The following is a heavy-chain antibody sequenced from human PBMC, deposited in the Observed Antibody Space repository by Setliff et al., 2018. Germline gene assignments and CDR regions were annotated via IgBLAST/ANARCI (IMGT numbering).Heavy chain of an antibody. Sequence: SETLSLTCTVSGGSIGSSSYYWGWIRQPPGKGLEWIGSIYYSGSTYYNPSLKSRVTISVDTSKNQFSLKLSSVTAAGTAVYYCARDRVTTLENYYYYYGMDVWGQGTTVTVSS. CDR3: ARDRVTTLENYYYYYGMDV. CDR1: GGSIGSSSYY. V-gene: IGHV4-39*07. CDR2: IYYSGST. J-gene: IGHJ6*02. D-gene: IGHD4-17*01.